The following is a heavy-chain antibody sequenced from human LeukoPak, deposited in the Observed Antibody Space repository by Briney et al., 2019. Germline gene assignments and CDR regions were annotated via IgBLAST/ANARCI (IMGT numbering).Heavy chain of an antibody. CDR1: GFTFDDYA. CDR2: ISGDGGST. Sequence: GGSLRLSCAASGFTFDDYAMHWVRQAPGKGLEWVSLISGDGGSTYYADSVKGRFTISRDNSKNSLYLQMNSLRTEDTALYYCANAQHSRYNCGLYYYYGMDVWGQGTTVTVSS. CDR3: ANAQHSRYNCGLYYYYGMDV. V-gene: IGHV3-43*02. J-gene: IGHJ6*02. D-gene: IGHD1-1*01.